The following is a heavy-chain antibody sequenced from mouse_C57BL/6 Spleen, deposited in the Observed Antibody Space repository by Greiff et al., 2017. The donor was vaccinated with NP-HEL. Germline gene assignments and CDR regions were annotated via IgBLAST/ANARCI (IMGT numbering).Heavy chain of an antibody. Sequence: QVQLQQSGPELVKPGASVKISCQASGYAFSSSWMNWVKQRPGKGLAWIGRIYPGDGDPNYTGKFNGKATLTADTSSSTAYMQLSSLTSEDSAVYFCARGHYGNYDWFAYWGQVTLVAVSA. D-gene: IGHD2-1*01. V-gene: IGHV1-82*01. CDR3: ARGHYGNYDWFAY. CDR1: GYAFSSSW. CDR2: IYPGDGDP. J-gene: IGHJ3*01.